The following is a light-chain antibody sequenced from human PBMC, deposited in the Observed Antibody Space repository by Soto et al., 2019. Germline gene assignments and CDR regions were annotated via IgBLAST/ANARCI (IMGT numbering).Light chain of an antibody. V-gene: IGKV3-20*01. CDR1: QSVHSDW. CDR2: GAS. Sequence: ELVLTKSPGTLSLSPGERVTLSCRASQSVHSDWLAWYRHKSGQAHSLLIYGASSRATGVPDRVSGSGSGTDFTLTINRLEPEDFAVYYCQQYGNFPYTFGQGTKLEIK. CDR3: QQYGNFPYT. J-gene: IGKJ2*01.